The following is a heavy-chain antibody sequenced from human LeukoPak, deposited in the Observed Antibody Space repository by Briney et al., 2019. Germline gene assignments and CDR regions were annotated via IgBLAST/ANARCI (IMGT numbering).Heavy chain of an antibody. V-gene: IGHV1-18*01. J-gene: IGHJ6*02. D-gene: IGHD6-19*01. CDR2: ISAYNANT. CDR1: GYTFTSYG. Sequence: ASVKVSCKASGYTFTSYGISWVRQAPGQGLEWMGWISAYNANTNYAQKLQGRVTMTTDTSTSTAYMELRSLRSDDTAVYYCARDYTPGIAVAGTHYYYGMDVWGQGTTVTVSS. CDR3: ARDYTPGIAVAGTHYYYGMDV.